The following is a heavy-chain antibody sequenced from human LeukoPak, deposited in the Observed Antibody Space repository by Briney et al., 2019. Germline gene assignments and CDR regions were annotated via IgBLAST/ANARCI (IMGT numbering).Heavy chain of an antibody. Sequence: ASVKVSCKASGYTFTSYGISWVRQAPGQGLEWMGWINPNSGGTNYAQKFQGRVTMTRDTSISTAYMELSRLRSDDTAMYYCARLSAYYYDSSDYSNWGQGTLVTVSS. CDR1: GYTFTSYG. CDR2: INPNSGGT. CDR3: ARLSAYYYDSSDYSN. D-gene: IGHD3-22*01. J-gene: IGHJ4*02. V-gene: IGHV1-2*02.